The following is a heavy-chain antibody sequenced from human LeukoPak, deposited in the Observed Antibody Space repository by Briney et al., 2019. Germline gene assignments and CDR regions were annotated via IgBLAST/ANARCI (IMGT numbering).Heavy chain of an antibody. CDR1: GFTFDDYV. V-gene: IGHV3-9*01. J-gene: IGHJ3*02. D-gene: IGHD2-2*01. CDR3: AKGYQLLKGEYDAFDI. CDR2: ISWNSGSI. Sequence: GGSLRLSCAASGFTFDDYVMHWVRQAPGKGLEWVSGISWNSGSIGYADSVKGRFTISRDNAKNSLYLQMNSLRAEDTALCYCAKGYQLLKGEYDAFDIWGQGTMVTVSS.